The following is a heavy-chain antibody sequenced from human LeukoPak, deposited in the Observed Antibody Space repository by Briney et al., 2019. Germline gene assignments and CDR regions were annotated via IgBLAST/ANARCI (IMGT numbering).Heavy chain of an antibody. D-gene: IGHD1-14*01. CDR2: INHSGST. Sequence: PSETLSLTCTVSGYSISSGYYWSWIRQPPGKGLEWIGEINHSGSTNYNPSLKSRVTISVDTSKNQFSLKLSSVTAADTAVYYCARDDRLVPPRHRWFDPWGQGTLVTVSS. CDR3: ARDDRLVPPRHRWFDP. CDR1: GYSISSGYY. J-gene: IGHJ5*02. V-gene: IGHV4-38-2*02.